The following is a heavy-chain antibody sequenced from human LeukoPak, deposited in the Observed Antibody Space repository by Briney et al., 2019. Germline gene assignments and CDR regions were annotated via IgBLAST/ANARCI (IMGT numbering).Heavy chain of an antibody. V-gene: IGHV4-39*01. D-gene: IGHD4-23*01. CDR1: GGSLSSSSYY. Sequence: SETLSLTCTVSGGSLSSSSYYWGWIRQPPGKGLEWIGSIYYSGTTYYNPSLKSRVTISVDTSKNQFSLKLSSVPATDTAVYYCARLGGGNSAYSYAFDIWGQGTMVTVSS. CDR3: ARLGGGNSAYSYAFDI. CDR2: IYYSGTT. J-gene: IGHJ3*02.